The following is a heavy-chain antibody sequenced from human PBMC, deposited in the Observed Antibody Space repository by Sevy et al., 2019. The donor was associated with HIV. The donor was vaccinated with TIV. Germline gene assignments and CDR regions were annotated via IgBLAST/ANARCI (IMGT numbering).Heavy chain of an antibody. CDR2: ISGSGGST. J-gene: IGHJ3*02. CDR3: AKDKFSSGGSCCDAFDI. V-gene: IGHV3-23*01. Sequence: GGSLRLSCAASGFTFSSYAMSWVRQAPGKGLEWVSAISGSGGSTYYADSVKGRFTISRDNSKNTLYLQMNSLRAEDTAVYYCAKDKFSSGGSCCDAFDIWGQGTMVTVSS. CDR1: GFTFSSYA. D-gene: IGHD2-15*01.